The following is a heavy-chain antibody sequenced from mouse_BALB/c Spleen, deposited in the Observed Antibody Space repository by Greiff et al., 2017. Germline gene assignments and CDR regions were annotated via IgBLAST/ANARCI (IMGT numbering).Heavy chain of an antibody. CDR2: ISNGGGST. V-gene: IGHV5-12-2*01. CDR3: ARQELVDY. D-gene: IGHD1-3*01. CDR1: GFTFSSYT. Sequence: EVKLVESGGGLVQPGGSLKLSCAASGFTFSSYTMSWVRQTPEKRLEWVAYISNGGGSTYYPDTVKGRFTISRDNAKNTLYLQMSSLKSEDTAMYYCARQELVDYWGEGTSVTVSS. J-gene: IGHJ4*01.